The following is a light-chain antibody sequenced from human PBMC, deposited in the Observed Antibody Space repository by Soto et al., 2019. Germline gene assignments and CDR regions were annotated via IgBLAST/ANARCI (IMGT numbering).Light chain of an antibody. CDR3: QQLNSYPKVT. CDR1: QSISSY. CDR2: AAS. Sequence: DIQMTQSPSSLSASVGDRVTITCRASQSISSYLNWYQQKPGKAPKLXXYAASSLQSGVPSRFSGSGSGTELTLTISSLQPEDFATYYCQQLNSYPKVTFGQGTRLEIK. V-gene: IGKV1-9*01. J-gene: IGKJ5*01.